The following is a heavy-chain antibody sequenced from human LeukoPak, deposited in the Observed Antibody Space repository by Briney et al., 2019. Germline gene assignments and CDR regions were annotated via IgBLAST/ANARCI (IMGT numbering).Heavy chain of an antibody. CDR3: ARAQILVALYYFDY. CDR1: GYSISSGYY. CDR2: IYTSGST. Sequence: SETLSLTCTVSGYSISSGYYWNWVRQPAGKGLEWIGRIYTSGSTIYNPSLKSRVTISLGTSKNQFSLNLSSVTAADTAVYYCARAQILVALYYFDYWGQGTLVTVSS. J-gene: IGHJ4*02. D-gene: IGHD5-12*01. V-gene: IGHV4-61*02.